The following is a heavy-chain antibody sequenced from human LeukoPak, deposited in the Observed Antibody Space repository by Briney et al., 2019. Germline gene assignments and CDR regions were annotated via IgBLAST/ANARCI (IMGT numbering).Heavy chain of an antibody. CDR1: GFTVSNY. CDR3: ATRYGSGSYHMDV. D-gene: IGHD3-10*01. J-gene: IGHJ6*02. Sequence: GGSLRLSCAASGFTVSNYMSWVRQAPGKGLEGVSVIYTGGGTYYADSVKGRFTISRDNSKNTLYLQMNSLRAEDTAVYYCATRYGSGSYHMDVWGQGTTVTVSS. V-gene: IGHV3-66*01. CDR2: IYTGGGT.